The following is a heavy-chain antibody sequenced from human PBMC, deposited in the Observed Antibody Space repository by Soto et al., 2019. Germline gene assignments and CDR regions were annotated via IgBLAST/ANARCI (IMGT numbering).Heavy chain of an antibody. J-gene: IGHJ5*02. CDR3: ARGGPRGSDIVVVTRRGWFDP. V-gene: IGHV4-4*02. CDR1: GGSISSSNW. CDR2: IYHSGST. D-gene: IGHD2-15*01. Sequence: QVQLQESGPGLVKPSGTLSLTCAVSGGSISSSNWWSWVRQPPGKGLEWIGEIYHSGSTNYNPSLKSRVTISVDKSKNQFSLKLSSVTAADTAVYYCARGGPRGSDIVVVTRRGWFDPWGQGTLVTVSS.